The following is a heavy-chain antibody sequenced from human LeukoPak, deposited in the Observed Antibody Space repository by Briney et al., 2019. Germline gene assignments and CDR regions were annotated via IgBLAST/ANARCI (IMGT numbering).Heavy chain of an antibody. CDR1: GYSFTNYG. J-gene: IGHJ5*02. Sequence: GASVKVSCKASGYSFTNYGITWIREAPGQGPEWLGWISGYNANAHYAQNVQGRVTLTTDTSTNTAYMELRVLTSDDTAMYYCARVGRGCSSIRCYWEDWFDPWGQGTLVTVSS. D-gene: IGHD2-2*01. CDR2: ISGYNANA. CDR3: ARVGRGCSSIRCYWEDWFDP. V-gene: IGHV1-18*01.